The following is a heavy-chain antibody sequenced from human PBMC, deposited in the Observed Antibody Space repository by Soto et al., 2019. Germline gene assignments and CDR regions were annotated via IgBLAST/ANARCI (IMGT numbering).Heavy chain of an antibody. V-gene: IGHV1-8*01. Sequence: QVQLVQSGAEVKKPGASVKVSCKASGYTFTSYDINWVRPATGQGLEWMGWMNPNSGNTAYAQKFQGRVTMTRNTSISTAYMELSSLRSEDTAVYYCARERSSGWYVDYWGQGTLVTVSS. CDR2: MNPNSGNT. J-gene: IGHJ4*02. CDR1: GYTFTSYD. D-gene: IGHD6-19*01. CDR3: ARERSSGWYVDY.